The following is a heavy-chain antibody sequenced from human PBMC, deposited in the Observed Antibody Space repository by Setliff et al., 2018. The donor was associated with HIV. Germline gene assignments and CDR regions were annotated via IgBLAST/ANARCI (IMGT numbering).Heavy chain of an antibody. Sequence: GSLRLSCAASGFTFSNDAMSWVRQAPGKGLEWVSGISGDGGRTDYADSVKGRFTISRDNSKNTLYLQINSLRAEDTAVYYCAKDPSLGPRKAFDIWGQGTMVTVSS. CDR1: GFTFSNDA. V-gene: IGHV3-23*01. J-gene: IGHJ3*02. CDR3: AKDPSLGPRKAFDI. D-gene: IGHD7-27*01. CDR2: ISGDGGRT.